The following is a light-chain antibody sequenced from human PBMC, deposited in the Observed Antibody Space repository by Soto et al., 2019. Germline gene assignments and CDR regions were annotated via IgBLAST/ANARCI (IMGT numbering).Light chain of an antibody. CDR1: QSISTK. J-gene: IGKJ5*01. V-gene: IGKV3-15*01. Sequence: EIVLTQSPATLSVSPGERATLSCRAPQSISTKLAWYQQKPGQAPRLLIYGASTMANGIPARFSGSGSGAEFTLIISGLQSEDSAVYYCQQYNKWFSITFGQGTRLEIK. CDR3: QQYNKWFSIT. CDR2: GAS.